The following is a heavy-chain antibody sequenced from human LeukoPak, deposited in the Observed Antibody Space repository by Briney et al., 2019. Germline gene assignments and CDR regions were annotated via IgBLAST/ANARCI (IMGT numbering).Heavy chain of an antibody. D-gene: IGHD6-19*01. CDR1: GFTFSSYA. CDR2: ISGSGGST. V-gene: IGHV3-23*01. CDR3: AKNLGYSSGWYVDY. J-gene: IGHJ4*02. Sequence: GSLRLSCAASGFTFSSYAVHWVRQTPGKGLEWVSAISGSGGSTYYADSVKGRFTISRDNSKNTLYLQMNSLRAEDTAVYYCAKNLGYSSGWYVDYWGQGTLVTVSS.